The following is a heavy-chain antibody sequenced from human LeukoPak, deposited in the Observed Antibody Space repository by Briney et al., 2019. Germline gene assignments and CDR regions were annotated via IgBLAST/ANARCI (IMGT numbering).Heavy chain of an antibody. Sequence: PSETLSLTCTVSGGSISSGGYCWSWIRQHPGKGLEWIGYIYYSGSTYYNPSLKSRVTISVDTSKNQFSLKLSSVTAADTAVYYCARVAYSSSWYWFDPWGQGTLVTVSS. D-gene: IGHD6-13*01. V-gene: IGHV4-31*03. CDR1: GGSISSGGYC. CDR2: IYYSGST. CDR3: ARVAYSSSWYWFDP. J-gene: IGHJ5*02.